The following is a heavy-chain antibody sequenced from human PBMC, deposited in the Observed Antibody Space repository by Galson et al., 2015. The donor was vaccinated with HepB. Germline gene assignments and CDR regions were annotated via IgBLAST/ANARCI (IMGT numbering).Heavy chain of an antibody. CDR3: ARIGYGVTCGNGFDP. J-gene: IGHJ5*02. V-gene: IGHV3-30*04. CDR2: ISYGGDDK. CDR1: GLSLSGYA. D-gene: IGHD5-18*01. Sequence: SLRLSCAASGLSLSGYAMNWVRQAPGKGLEWVAVISYGGDDKSYAECVKGRFTISRDELKSTLYLQMDSLRGEDTAVYYCARIGYGVTCGNGFDPWGQGTQVTVSS.